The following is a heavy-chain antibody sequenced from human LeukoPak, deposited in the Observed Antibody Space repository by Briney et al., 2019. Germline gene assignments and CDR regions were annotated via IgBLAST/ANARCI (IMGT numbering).Heavy chain of an antibody. CDR3: AKDPRRGYSYGHAKRTYMDV. CDR2: IYSDNT. D-gene: IGHD5-18*01. Sequence: GGSLRLSCTVSGFTVSSNSMSWVRQAPGKGLEWVSFIYSDNTHYSDSVKGRFTISRDNSKNTLYLQMNSLRAEDTAVYYCAKDPRRGYSYGHAKRTYMDVWGKGTTVTVSS. V-gene: IGHV3-53*01. J-gene: IGHJ6*03. CDR1: GFTVSSNS.